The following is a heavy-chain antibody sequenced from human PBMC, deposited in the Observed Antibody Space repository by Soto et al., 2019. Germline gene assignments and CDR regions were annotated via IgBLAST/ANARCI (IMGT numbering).Heavy chain of an antibody. CDR3: AKLVERVGGVPVVAY. J-gene: IGHJ4*02. D-gene: IGHD6-6*01. V-gene: IGHV3-30*18. Sequence: QVQLVESGGGVVQSGGSLRLSCAASGFSFRSYGMHWVRQAPGRGLEWVALISYDGRHEYYADSVRGRFTISRDNSQNTLILEMHRLRNTDTGHYYCAKLVERVGGVPVVAYWGRGTLVTVSS. CDR2: ISYDGRHE. CDR1: GFSFRSYG.